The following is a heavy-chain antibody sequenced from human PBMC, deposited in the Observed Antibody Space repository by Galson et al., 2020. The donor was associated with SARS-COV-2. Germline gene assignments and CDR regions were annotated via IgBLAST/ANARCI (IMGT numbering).Heavy chain of an antibody. CDR3: VRGFSGRYTNFDY. V-gene: IGHV4-39*02. CDR1: DGSISSSSYY. CDR2: IFYVGDT. J-gene: IGHJ4*02. Sequence: SETLSLTCTVSDGSISSSSYYWGWIRQPPGKGLECLGNIFYVGDTYYNPSLESRLTISVDTSKNQFSLKLTSVTAADSAVYYCVRGFSGRYTNFDYWGQGTLVTVSS. D-gene: IGHD1-26*01.